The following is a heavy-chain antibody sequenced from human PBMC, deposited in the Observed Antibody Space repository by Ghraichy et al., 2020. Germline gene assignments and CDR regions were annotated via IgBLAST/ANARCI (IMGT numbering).Heavy chain of an antibody. D-gene: IGHD4/OR15-4a*01. J-gene: IGHJ4*01. CDR2: ISGSKSYT. Sequence: GESLNISCAASGFTFSSYNMNWVRQAPGKGLEWVSSISGSKSYTYYADSVKGRFTISRDNAKDSLYLQMNSLRAEDTAVYYCASGGYGVIPTFDYWGHGTLVTVSS. CDR3: ASGGYGVIPTFDY. CDR1: GFTFSSYN. V-gene: IGHV3-21*01.